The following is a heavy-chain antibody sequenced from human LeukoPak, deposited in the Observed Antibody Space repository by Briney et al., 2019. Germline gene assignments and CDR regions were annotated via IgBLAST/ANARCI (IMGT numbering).Heavy chain of an antibody. Sequence: LSGGSLRLSCAASGFTFSNHAMTWVRQAPGKGLEWVSGISGDGTTTYYADSVKGRFSISRDNSRSTLYLQTNSLGVEDTAVYYCAKPVAGSSLGAFDIWGQGTMVTVSS. CDR1: GFTFSNHA. CDR3: AKPVAGSSLGAFDI. CDR2: ISGDGTTT. J-gene: IGHJ3*02. V-gene: IGHV3-23*01. D-gene: IGHD6-19*01.